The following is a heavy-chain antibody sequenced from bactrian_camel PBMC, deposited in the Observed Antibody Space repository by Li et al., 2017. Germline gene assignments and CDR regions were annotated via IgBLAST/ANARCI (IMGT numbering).Heavy chain of an antibody. J-gene: IGHJ6*01. V-gene: IGHV3S63*01. CDR1: GYKYFNLC. CDR2: IATGSGNT. CDR3: ATSFGGYSWCVFGY. Sequence: HVQLVESGGGSVQAGGSLRLSCAASGYKYFNLCMARFRQAPGKEREGVARIATGSGNTYYADSVKGRFTISRDNAKSTVHLQMNSLKSEDTALCYCATSFGGYSWCVFGYWGQGTQVTVS. D-gene: IGHD6*01.